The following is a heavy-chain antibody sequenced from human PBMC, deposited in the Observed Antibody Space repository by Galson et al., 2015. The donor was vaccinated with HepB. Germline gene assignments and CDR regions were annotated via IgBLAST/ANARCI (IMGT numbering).Heavy chain of an antibody. J-gene: IGHJ6*02. D-gene: IGHD2-2*02. CDR2: IYPGDSDT. V-gene: IGHV5-51*01. CDR1: GYSFTSYW. Sequence: QSGAEVKKPGESLKISCKGSGYSFTSYWIGWVRQMPGKGLEWMGIIYPGDSDTRYSPSFQGQVTISADKSISTAYLQWSSLKASDTAMYYCARHGGYCSSTSCHNYYYGMDVWGQGTTVTVSS. CDR3: ARHGGYCSSTSCHNYYYGMDV.